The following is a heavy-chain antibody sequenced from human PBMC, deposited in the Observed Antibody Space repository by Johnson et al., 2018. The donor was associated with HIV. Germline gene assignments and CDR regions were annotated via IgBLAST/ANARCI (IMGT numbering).Heavy chain of an antibody. D-gene: IGHD3-16*01. CDR3: ARMGGHHGFDI. CDR2: INWSSGNI. CDR1: GFTFDDYA. J-gene: IGHJ3*02. V-gene: IGHV3-9*01. Sequence: VQLVESGGGLVQPGRSLRLSCAASGFTFDDYAMHWVRQAPGQGLEWVSGINWSSGNIDYADSVKGRFTISRDNTKNSLYLQMNSQRPEYTALYYCARMGGHHGFDIWVQGTMVNVSS.